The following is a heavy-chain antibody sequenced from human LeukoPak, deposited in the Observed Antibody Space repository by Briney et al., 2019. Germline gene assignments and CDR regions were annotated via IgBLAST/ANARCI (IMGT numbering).Heavy chain of an antibody. V-gene: IGHV3-53*01. CDR2: VYSGGDT. D-gene: IGHD5-12*01. CDR1: GFTFSDYY. Sequence: GSLRLSCAASGFTFSDYYMNWIRQAPGKGLEWVSVVYSGGDTYYADSVKGRFSISRDNSKNTLYLQMSSLRVEDTAMYYCARNRPHSGPGTFGVWGQGTMVSVSS. CDR3: ARNRPHSGPGTFGV. J-gene: IGHJ3*01.